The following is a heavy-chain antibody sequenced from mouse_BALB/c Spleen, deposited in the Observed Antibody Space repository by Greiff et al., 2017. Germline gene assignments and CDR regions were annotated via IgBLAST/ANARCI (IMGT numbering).Heavy chain of an antibody. CDR3: ARSDGPPYYYAMDY. V-gene: IGHV1S22*01. Sequence: LQQPGSELVRPGASVKLSCKASGYTFTSYWMHWVKQRPGQGLEWIGNIYPGSGSTNYDEKFKSKATLTVDTSSSTAYMQLSSLTSEDSAVYYCARSDGPPYYYAMDYWGQGTSVTVSS. D-gene: IGHD2-3*01. CDR2: IYPGSGST. J-gene: IGHJ4*01. CDR1: GYTFTSYW.